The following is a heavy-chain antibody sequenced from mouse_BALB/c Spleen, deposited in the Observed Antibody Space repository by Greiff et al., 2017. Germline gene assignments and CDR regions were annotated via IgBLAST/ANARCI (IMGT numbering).Heavy chain of an antibody. V-gene: IGHV1S81*02. CDR3: TRRDYDAAY. Sequence: QVQLQQSGAELVKPGASVKLSCKASGYTFTSYYMYWVKQRPGQGLEWIGEINPSNGGTNFNEKFKSKATLTVDKSSSTAYMQLSSLTSEDSAVYYCTRRDYDAAYWGQGTLVTVSA. D-gene: IGHD2-4*01. CDR2: INPSNGGT. CDR1: GYTFTSYY. J-gene: IGHJ3*01.